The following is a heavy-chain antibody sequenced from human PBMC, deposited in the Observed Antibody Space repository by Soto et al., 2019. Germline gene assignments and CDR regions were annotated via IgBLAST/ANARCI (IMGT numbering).Heavy chain of an antibody. CDR2: ISAHNGNT. CDR3: GRGRDGDY. D-gene: IGHD6-6*01. J-gene: IGHJ4*02. CDR1: GYAFTTYG. Sequence: QVHLVQSGAEVKKPGASVKVSCKGSGYAFTTYGITWVRQAPGQGLEWMGWISAHNGNTNYAQKLQGRVTVTRDTSTSTAYMGMMSLRSEATAVDYCGRGRDGDYWVQGAGVTVSS. V-gene: IGHV1-18*01.